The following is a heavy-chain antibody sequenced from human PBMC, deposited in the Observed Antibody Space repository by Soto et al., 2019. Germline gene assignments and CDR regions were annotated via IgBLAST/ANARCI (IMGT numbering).Heavy chain of an antibody. D-gene: IGHD1-7*01. V-gene: IGHV3-23*01. Sequence: LRLSCAASGFSFSGQAMTWVRQAPGKGMEWVSAISGSGASTYYADSVKGRFTISRDNSKNTLYVQMHSLRAEDTAVYYCAKVAGTFYYGMDVWGQGTTVTVSS. CDR2: ISGSGAST. CDR1: GFSFSGQA. J-gene: IGHJ6*02. CDR3: AKVAGTFYYGMDV.